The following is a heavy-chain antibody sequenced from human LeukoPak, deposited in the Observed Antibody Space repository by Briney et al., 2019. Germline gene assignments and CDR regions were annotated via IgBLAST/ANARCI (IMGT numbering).Heavy chain of an antibody. CDR2: IYYSGST. V-gene: IGHV4-31*03. D-gene: IGHD3-10*01. CDR1: GGSISSGGYY. CDR3: AREGLATMIRGVIPY. Sequence: SQTLSLTCTVSGGSISSGGYYWSWIRQHPGTGLEWIGYIYYSGSTYYNPSLKSRVTISVDTSKNQFSLKLSSVTAADTAVYYCAREGLATMIRGVIPYWGQGTLVTVSS. J-gene: IGHJ4*02.